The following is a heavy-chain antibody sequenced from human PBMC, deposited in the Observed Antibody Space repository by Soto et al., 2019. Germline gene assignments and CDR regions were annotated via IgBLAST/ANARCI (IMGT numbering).Heavy chain of an antibody. D-gene: IGHD3-9*01. J-gene: IGHJ6*02. V-gene: IGHV1-69*13. Sequence: SVKVSCKASGGTFSSYAISWVRQAPGQGLEWMGGIIPIFGTANYAQKFQGRVTITADESTSTAYMELSSLRSEDTAVYYCARAPPGERYFDSDWVYYYGMDVWGQRTTVTVSS. CDR2: IIPIFGTA. CDR3: ARAPPGERYFDSDWVYYYGMDV. CDR1: GGTFSSYA.